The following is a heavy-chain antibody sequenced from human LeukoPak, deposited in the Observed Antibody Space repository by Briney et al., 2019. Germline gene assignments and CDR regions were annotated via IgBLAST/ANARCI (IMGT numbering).Heavy chain of an antibody. V-gene: IGHV1-69*05. Sequence: SVKVSCKASGGTFSSYAISWVRQAPGQGLEWMGGIIPIFGTANYAQKFQGRVTITTDESTSTAYMELSSLRSEDTAVYYCARGLRGSYYLSGAFDIWGQGTMVTVSS. D-gene: IGHD1-26*01. CDR2: IIPIFGTA. CDR3: ARGLRGSYYLSGAFDI. J-gene: IGHJ3*02. CDR1: GGTFSSYA.